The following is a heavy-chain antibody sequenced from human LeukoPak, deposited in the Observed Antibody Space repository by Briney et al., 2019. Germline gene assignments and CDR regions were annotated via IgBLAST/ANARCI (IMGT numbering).Heavy chain of an antibody. Sequence: SQTLSLTCTVSGGSISSGGYYWSWIRQPPGKGLEWIGYIYHSGSTYYNPSLKSRVTISVDRSKNQFSLKLSSVTAADTAVYYCARQSDTNGPASWGQGTLVTVSS. D-gene: IGHD2-8*01. CDR3: ARQSDTNGPAS. CDR2: IYHSGST. V-gene: IGHV4-30-2*01. J-gene: IGHJ4*02. CDR1: GGSISSGGYY.